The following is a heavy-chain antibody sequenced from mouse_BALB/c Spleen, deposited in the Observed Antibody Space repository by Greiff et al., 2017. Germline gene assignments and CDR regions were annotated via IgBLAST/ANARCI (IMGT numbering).Heavy chain of an antibody. V-gene: IGHV5-6-5*01. CDR3: ARHGDYAMDY. CDR2: ISSGGST. CDR1: GFTFSSYA. Sequence: EVQGVESGGGLVKPGGSLKLSCAASGFTFSSYAMSWVRQTPEKRLEWVASISSGGSTYYPDSVKGRFTISRDNARNILYLQMSSLRSEDTSMYYCARHGDYAMDYWGQGTSVTVSS. J-gene: IGHJ4*01.